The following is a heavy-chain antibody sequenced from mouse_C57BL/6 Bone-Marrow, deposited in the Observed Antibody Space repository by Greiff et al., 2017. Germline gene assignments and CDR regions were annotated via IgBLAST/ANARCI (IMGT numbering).Heavy chain of an antibody. J-gene: IGHJ2*01. CDR2: IDPENGDT. CDR1: GFNIKDDY. D-gene: IGHD1-1*01. Sequence: VQLQQSGAELVRPGASVKLSCTASGFNIKDDYMHWVKQRPEQGLEWIGWIDPENGDTEYASKFQGKATITADTSSNTAYLQLSSLTSEDTAVYYCTPGVVFDDWGQGTTLTVSS. CDR3: TPGVVFDD. V-gene: IGHV14-4*01.